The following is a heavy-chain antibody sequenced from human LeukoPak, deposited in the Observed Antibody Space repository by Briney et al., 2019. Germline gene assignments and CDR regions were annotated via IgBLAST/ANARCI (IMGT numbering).Heavy chain of an antibody. J-gene: IGHJ4*02. CDR1: GYTFTSYY. CDR2: INPSGGST. CDR3: ARDQNSGSYPNSNYFDY. Sequence: ASVKVSCTASGYTFTSYYMHWVRQAPGQGLEWMGIINPSGGSTSYAQKFQGRVTMTRDTSTSTVYMELSSLRSEDTAVYYCARDQNSGSYPNSNYFDYWGQGTLVTVSS. D-gene: IGHD1-26*01. V-gene: IGHV1-46*01.